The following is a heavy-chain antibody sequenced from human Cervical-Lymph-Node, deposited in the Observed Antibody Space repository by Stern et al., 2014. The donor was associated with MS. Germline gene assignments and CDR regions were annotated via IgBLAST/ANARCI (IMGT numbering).Heavy chain of an antibody. J-gene: IGHJ6*02. CDR3: ARGKGGNYSAKYAMDV. CDR1: GYTFTDHY. Sequence: QVQLVQSGAEVKKPGASVTVSCKASGYTFTDHYMHWVRQAPGQGLEWMGRINPNSGATNYGQKFQGRVTMTRGTSSKKAYMELSRLKADDTAVYYCARGKGGNYSAKYAMDVWGQGTTVTVSS. CDR2: INPNSGAT. V-gene: IGHV1-2*06. D-gene: IGHD1-26*01.